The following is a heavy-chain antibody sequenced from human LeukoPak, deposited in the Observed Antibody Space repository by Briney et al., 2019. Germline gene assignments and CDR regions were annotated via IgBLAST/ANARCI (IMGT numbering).Heavy chain of an antibody. D-gene: IGHD6-13*01. CDR1: GFTFSSYW. CDR3: ARYPGIAAAGGDY. Sequence: GGSLRLSCAASGFTFSSYWMTWVRRAPGKGLEGVANIKQDGSEKYYVDSVKGRFTISRDNAKNSLYLQMNSLRAEDTAVYYCARYPGIAAAGGDYWGQGTLVTVSS. J-gene: IGHJ4*02. V-gene: IGHV3-7*05. CDR2: IKQDGSEK.